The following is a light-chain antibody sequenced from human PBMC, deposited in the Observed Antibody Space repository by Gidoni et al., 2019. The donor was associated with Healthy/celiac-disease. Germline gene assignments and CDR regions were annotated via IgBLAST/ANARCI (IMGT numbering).Light chain of an antibody. J-gene: IGKJ4*01. CDR2: GAS. CDR3: QQYNNWLQLT. Sequence: EIVMTQSPATLSVSPGERATLSCRASQSVSSNLAWYQQTPGQAPRLLIYGASTRATGIPARFSGSGSGTEFTLTISSLQSEDFAVYYCQQYNNWLQLTFGGGTKVEIK. CDR1: QSVSSN. V-gene: IGKV3-15*01.